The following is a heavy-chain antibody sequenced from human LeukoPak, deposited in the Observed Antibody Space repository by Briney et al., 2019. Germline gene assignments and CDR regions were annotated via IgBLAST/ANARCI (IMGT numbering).Heavy chain of an antibody. D-gene: IGHD1-26*01. J-gene: IGHJ4*02. CDR2: ISYDGSNK. Sequence: RPAPACSFTKPALPPARPAPPKGLYSVAIISYDGSNKYYADSVKGRFTISRDNSKNTLYLQMNSLRAEDTAVYYCAKDSLGGRNYFDYWGQGTLVTVSS. V-gene: IGHV3-30*18. CDR1: ACSFTKPA. CDR3: AKDSLGGRNYFDY.